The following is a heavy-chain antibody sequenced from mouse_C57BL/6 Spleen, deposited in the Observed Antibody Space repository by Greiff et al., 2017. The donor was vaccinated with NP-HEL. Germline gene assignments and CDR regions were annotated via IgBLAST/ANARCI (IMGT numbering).Heavy chain of an antibody. CDR2: IYPGDGAT. CDR3: AEGTHFDV. Sequence: QVQLKESGAELVKPGASVKISCKASGYAFSSYWMNWVKQRPGKGLEWIGQIYPGDGATNYNGKFKGKATLTADKSSSTAYMQLSILASEDSAVYFCAEGTHFDVWGTGTTVTVSS. V-gene: IGHV1-80*01. D-gene: IGHD2-14*01. J-gene: IGHJ1*03. CDR1: GYAFSSYW.